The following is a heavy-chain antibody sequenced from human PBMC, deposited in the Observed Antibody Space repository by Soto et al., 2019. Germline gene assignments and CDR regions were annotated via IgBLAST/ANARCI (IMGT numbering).Heavy chain of an antibody. CDR1: GGSINSYY. CDR2: IYYSGST. CDR3: AGVEKGCFDP. J-gene: IGHJ5*02. Sequence: PSETLSLTCTVSGGSINSYYWIWIRQPPGKGLEYIGDIYYSGSTNYNPSLKSRVTISLDSSKNQFSLQLRSVTAADTAMYYCAGVEKGCFDPWGQGTLVTVSS. V-gene: IGHV4-59*08.